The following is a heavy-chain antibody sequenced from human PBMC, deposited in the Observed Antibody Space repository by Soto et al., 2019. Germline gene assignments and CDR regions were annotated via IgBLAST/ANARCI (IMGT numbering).Heavy chain of an antibody. V-gene: IGHV3-23*01. CDR3: AKRDYSSGRSPALIDY. CDR1: GFTFSRYS. D-gene: IGHD3-10*01. J-gene: IGHJ4*02. Sequence: EMQLLESGGGLVQPGGSLRLSCAASGFTFSRYSMNWVRQAPGKGLEWVATVGGGGDNIFYADSVKGRFTISRDDSQNMLILQMNSLRPEHTAVYFCAKRDYSSGRSPALIDYWGQGTLVTVSS. CDR2: VGGGGDNI.